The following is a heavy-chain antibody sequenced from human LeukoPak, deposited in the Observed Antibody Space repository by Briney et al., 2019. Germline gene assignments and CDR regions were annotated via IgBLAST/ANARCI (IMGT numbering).Heavy chain of an antibody. D-gene: IGHD2-15*01. Sequence: GGSLRLSCAASGFTVSSNYMSWVRQAPGKGLEWVSVIYSGGSTYYADSVKGRFTISRDNSKNTLYLQMNSLRAEDTAVYYCAKPYRGYCSGGSCHDAFDIWGQGTMVTVSS. CDR2: IYSGGST. J-gene: IGHJ3*02. CDR3: AKPYRGYCSGGSCHDAFDI. CDR1: GFTVSSNY. V-gene: IGHV3-53*01.